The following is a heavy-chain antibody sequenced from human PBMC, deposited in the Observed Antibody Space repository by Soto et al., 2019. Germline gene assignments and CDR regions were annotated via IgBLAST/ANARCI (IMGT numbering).Heavy chain of an antibody. D-gene: IGHD6-13*01. J-gene: IGHJ4*02. CDR3: AKDMLAAVNQGGYFDY. CDR2: ISGSGGST. V-gene: IGHV3-23*01. CDR1: GFTFSSYA. Sequence: EVQLLESGGGLVQPGGSLRLSCAASGFTFSSYAMSWVRQAPGKGLEWVSAISGSGGSTYYADSVKGRFTISRDNSKNTLYLQMNSLRAEDTAVYYCAKDMLAAVNQGGYFDYWGQGTLVTVSS.